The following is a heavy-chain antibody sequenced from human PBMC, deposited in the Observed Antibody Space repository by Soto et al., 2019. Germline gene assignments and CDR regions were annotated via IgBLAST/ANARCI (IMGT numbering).Heavy chain of an antibody. V-gene: IGHV3-9*01. CDR2: ISWNSGSI. J-gene: IGHJ6*03. CDR1: GFTFDDYA. D-gene: IGHD6-13*01. Sequence: PGGSLRLSCAASGFTFDDYAMHWVRQAPGKGLEWVSGISWNSGSIGYADSVKGRFTISRDNAKNSLYLQMNSLRAEDTALYYCAKLFGYSSSWYDDYYYMDVWGKGTTVTVSS. CDR3: AKLFGYSSSWYDDYYYMDV.